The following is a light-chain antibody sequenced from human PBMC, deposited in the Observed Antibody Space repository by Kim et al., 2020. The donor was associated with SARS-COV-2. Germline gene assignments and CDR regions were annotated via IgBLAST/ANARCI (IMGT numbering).Light chain of an antibody. Sequence: ATLNGKSSRSVVSTANNKSYLAWYQQKSGQPPKLLIYWASIRESGVPERFSGSGSETDFTLTISSLQAEDVAVYYCHQYYNTPQTFGQGTKVDIK. V-gene: IGKV4-1*01. CDR1: RSVVSTANNKSY. CDR2: WAS. J-gene: IGKJ1*01. CDR3: HQYYNTPQT.